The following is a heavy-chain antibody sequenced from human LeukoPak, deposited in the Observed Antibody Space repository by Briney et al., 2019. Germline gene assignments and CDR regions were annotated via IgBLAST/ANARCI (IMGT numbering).Heavy chain of an antibody. CDR2: ISGSGGYT. V-gene: IGHV3-23*01. CDR3: GARGGDYFDY. J-gene: IGHJ4*02. D-gene: IGHD3-10*01. Sequence: GGSLRLSCTASGFIFNSYAMSWVRQAPGKGLEWVSAISGSGGYTYYADSVKGRFTISRDNSKNTLYLQMNSLRAEDTAVYYCGARGGDYFDYWGQGTLVTVSS. CDR1: GFIFNSYA.